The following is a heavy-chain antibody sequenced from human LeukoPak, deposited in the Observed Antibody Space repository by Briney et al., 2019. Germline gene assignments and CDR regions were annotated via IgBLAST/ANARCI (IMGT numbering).Heavy chain of an antibody. CDR2: IRYDGSNK. CDR3: AKEYNYYFGY. V-gene: IGHV3-30*02. D-gene: IGHD1-1*01. J-gene: IGHJ4*02. CDR1: GFSISTYD. Sequence: GGSLRLSCAASGFSISTYDMHWVRQAPGKGLEWVTVIRYDGSNKYYADSVKGRFTISRDNSKNTVYLQMNSLRAEDTAVYYCAKEYNYYFGYWGQGTLVTVSS.